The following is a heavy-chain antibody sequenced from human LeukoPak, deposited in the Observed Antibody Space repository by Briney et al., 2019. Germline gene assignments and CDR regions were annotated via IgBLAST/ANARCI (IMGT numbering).Heavy chain of an antibody. CDR1: GFTFNSYW. J-gene: IGHJ4*02. V-gene: IGHV3-7*01. Sequence: GGSLRLSCAASGFTFNSYWMSWVRQAPGKGLEWVTNIKQDGSEKYYVDSVKGRFTISRDNAKNSVYLQMNSLRAEDTAVYYCARQLGGSGSYWGQGTLVTVSS. CDR2: IKQDGSEK. D-gene: IGHD3-10*01. CDR3: ARQLGGSGSY.